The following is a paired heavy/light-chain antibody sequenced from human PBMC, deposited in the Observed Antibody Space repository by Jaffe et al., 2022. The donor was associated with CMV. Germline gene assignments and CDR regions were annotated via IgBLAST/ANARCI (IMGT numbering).Heavy chain of an antibody. CDR1: GFTFSNYG. CDR3: AKDSSSSVDYYYGMGV. D-gene: IGHD6-6*01. V-gene: IGHV3-30*18. J-gene: IGHJ6*02. CDR2: ISYDGSNK. Sequence: QVQLVESGGGVVQPGRSLRLSCAASGFTFSNYGMHWVRQAPGKGLEWVAVISYDGSNKYYADSVKGRFTISRDNSKNTLYLQMNTLRGEDTAVYYCAKDSSSSVDYYYGMGVWGQGTTVTVSS.
Light chain of an antibody. CDR2: DAS. CDR1: QDISNY. J-gene: IGKJ3*01. CDR3: QHYDNLPPRFT. Sequence: DIQMTQSPSSLSASVGDRVTITCQASQDISNYLNWYQQKPGKAPKFLIYDASNLETGVPSRFSGSGSGTHFTFTISSLQPEDIATYYCQHYDNLPPRFTFGPGTKVDIK. V-gene: IGKV1-33*01.